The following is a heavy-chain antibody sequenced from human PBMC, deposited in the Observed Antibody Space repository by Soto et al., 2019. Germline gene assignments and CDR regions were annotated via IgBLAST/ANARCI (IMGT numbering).Heavy chain of an antibody. CDR2: IIGAGAP. Sequence: EVQLLESGGGLVQPGGSLRLSCAASGFTFSIYAMNWVRQAPGKGLEWVAGIIGAGAPYYADPVKGRFTISRDNSKNTLYLQINSLGDEDTALYFCAKDVTPDSRWDIDYLGQGTLVTVSS. CDR3: AKDVTPDSRWDIDY. V-gene: IGHV3-23*01. J-gene: IGHJ4*02. CDR1: GFTFSIYA. D-gene: IGHD1-26*01.